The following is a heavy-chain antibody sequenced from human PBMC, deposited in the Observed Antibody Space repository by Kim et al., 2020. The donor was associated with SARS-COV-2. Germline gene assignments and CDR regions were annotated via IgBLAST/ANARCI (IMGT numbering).Heavy chain of an antibody. CDR2: KPDGSET. V-gene: IGHV3-7*01. J-gene: IGHJ6*04. Sequence: KPDGSETFKLASTKGRFTISRDNAKNSLFLQMHSLRGDDRAVYYCARALDVWGKGTTVTVSS. CDR3: ARALDV.